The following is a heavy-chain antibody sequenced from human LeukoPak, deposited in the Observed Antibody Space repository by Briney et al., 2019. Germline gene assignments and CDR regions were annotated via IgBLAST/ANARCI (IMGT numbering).Heavy chain of an antibody. J-gene: IGHJ4*02. V-gene: IGHV3-15*01. D-gene: IGHD4-17*01. Sequence: KAGGSLRLSCAASGFTFSNYAMSWVRQAPGKGLEWVARIKSKTVGGTTDYAAPVKGRFTISRDDSKKMLYLQMNSLETEDTAVYYCATEYYGAYNYWGQGTLVTVSS. CDR2: IKSKTVGGTT. CDR1: GFTFSNYA. CDR3: ATEYYGAYNY.